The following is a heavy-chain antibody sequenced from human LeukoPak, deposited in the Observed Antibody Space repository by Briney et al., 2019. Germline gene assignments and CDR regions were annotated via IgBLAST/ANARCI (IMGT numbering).Heavy chain of an antibody. CDR1: GFTFSSYG. D-gene: IGHD3-3*01. V-gene: IGHV3-30*18. J-gene: IGHJ6*02. CDR3: AKDHFTIFGVVIEAYYYYYGMDV. CDR2: ISYDGSNK. Sequence: GGSLRLSCAASGFTFSSYGMHWVRQAPGKGLEWVAVISYDGSNKYYADSVKGRFTISRDNSKNTLYLQMNSLRAEDTAVYYCAKDHFTIFGVVIEAYYYYYGMDVWAKGPRSPSP.